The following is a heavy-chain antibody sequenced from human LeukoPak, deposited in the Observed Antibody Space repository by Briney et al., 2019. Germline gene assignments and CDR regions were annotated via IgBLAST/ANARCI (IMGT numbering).Heavy chain of an antibody. D-gene: IGHD4-17*01. CDR2: INHSGST. Sequence: SETLSLTCAVYGGSFSGYYWSWIRQPPGKGLEWIGEINHSGSTNYNPSLKSRVTISIDTSNKQFSLNLHSATAADTAVYYCARGQGTVTTHWGQGTLVTVSS. CDR3: ARGQGTVTTH. J-gene: IGHJ4*02. CDR1: GGSFSGYY. V-gene: IGHV4-34*01.